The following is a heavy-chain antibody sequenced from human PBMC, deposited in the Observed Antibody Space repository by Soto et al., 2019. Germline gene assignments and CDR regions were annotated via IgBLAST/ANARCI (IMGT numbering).Heavy chain of an antibody. V-gene: IGHV4-4*07. CDR1: GGSISSYY. CDR3: ARDFTDYSNYYYYGMNV. J-gene: IGHJ6*02. CDR2: IYTSGST. Sequence: QVQLQESGPGLVKPSETLSLTCTVSGGSISSYYWSWIRQPAGKGLEWIGRIYTSGSTNYNPPLKSQVHMSVAPSKTQFYLKLSSVTAADKAVYYCARDFTDYSNYYYYGMNVWDQETTITVSS. D-gene: IGHD4-4*01.